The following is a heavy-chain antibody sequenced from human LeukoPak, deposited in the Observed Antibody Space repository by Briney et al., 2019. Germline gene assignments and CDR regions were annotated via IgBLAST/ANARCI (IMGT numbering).Heavy chain of an antibody. D-gene: IGHD2-2*01. J-gene: IGHJ3*02. Sequence: GGSLRLSCAASGFTFDDYGMSWVRQAPGKGLEWVSGINWNGGSTVYADSVKGRFTISRDNAKNSLYLQMNSLRAEDTALYYCARVGDCSSTSCSTGAFDIWGQGTMVTVSS. CDR1: GFTFDDYG. CDR3: ARVGDCSSTSCSTGAFDI. V-gene: IGHV3-20*04. CDR2: INWNGGST.